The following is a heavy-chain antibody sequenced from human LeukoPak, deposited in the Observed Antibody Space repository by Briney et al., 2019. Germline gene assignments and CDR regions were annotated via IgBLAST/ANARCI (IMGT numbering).Heavy chain of an antibody. CDR1: GFTFGNHW. Sequence: PGGSLRLSCAASGFTFGNHWMTWVRQAGGRGLEWVATIKEDGSEKYYVDSVKGRLTISRDNAKSSLYLQMNSLRAEDMALYYCARGSGWFLYWGQGTLVTVSS. V-gene: IGHV3-7*04. CDR3: ARGSGWFLY. D-gene: IGHD6-19*01. J-gene: IGHJ4*02. CDR2: IKEDGSEK.